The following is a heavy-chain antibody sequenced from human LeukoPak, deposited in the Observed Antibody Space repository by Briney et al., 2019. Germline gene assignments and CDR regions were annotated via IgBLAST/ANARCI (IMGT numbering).Heavy chain of an antibody. CDR1: GXTFSNYA. J-gene: IGHJ1*01. CDR2: ISGSGGST. CDR3: SKDPSVAGTAEYFQH. Sequence: GGSLRLSCAASGXTFSNYAMSWVRQAPGKGLEWVSVISGSGGSTYYADSVKGRFTISRDKSKNTLYLQMNSLRAEDTAVYYCSKDPSVAGTAEYFQHWGQGTLVTVSA. V-gene: IGHV3-23*01. D-gene: IGHD6-19*01.